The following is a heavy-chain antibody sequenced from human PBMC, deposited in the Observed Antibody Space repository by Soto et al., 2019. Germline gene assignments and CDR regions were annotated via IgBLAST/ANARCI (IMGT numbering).Heavy chain of an antibody. J-gene: IGHJ5*02. D-gene: IGHD5-18*01. Sequence: ETLSLTCTVSGGSISNYYWSWIRQPPGKGLEWIGHIFYTGNTNYNPALESRVTISVDTSKNQFTQKLSSMTATDTDFYYCARDSGYNYGYFRWFDPWGQGTLVTGS. CDR1: GGSISNYY. CDR2: IFYTGNT. V-gene: IGHV4-59*01. CDR3: ARDSGYNYGYFRWFDP.